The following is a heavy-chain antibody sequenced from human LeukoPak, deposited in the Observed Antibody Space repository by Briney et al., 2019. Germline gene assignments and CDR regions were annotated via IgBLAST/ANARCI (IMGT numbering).Heavy chain of an antibody. D-gene: IGHD6-19*01. V-gene: IGHV4-39*01. CDR1: GGSISSSSYY. CDR2: IYYSGST. CDR3: ARHLEGSGWSGGFDY. J-gene: IGHJ4*02. Sequence: PSETLSLTCTVSGGSISSSSYYWGWIRQPPGKGLEWIGSIYYSGSTYYNPSLKSRVTISVDTSKNQFSLKLSSVTAADTAVYYSARHLEGSGWSGGFDYWGQGTLVTVSS.